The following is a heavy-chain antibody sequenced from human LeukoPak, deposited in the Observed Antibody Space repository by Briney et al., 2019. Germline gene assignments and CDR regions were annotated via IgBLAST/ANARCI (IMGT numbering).Heavy chain of an antibody. CDR1: GGSFSGYY. CDR2: IYYSGST. Sequence: TLSLTCAVYGGSFSGYYWSWIRQHPGKGLEWIGYIYYSGSTYYNPSLKSRVTISVDTSKNQFSLKLSSVTAADTAVYYCARTTWTTTVTSHGYYFDYWGQGTLVTVSS. D-gene: IGHD4-11*01. V-gene: IGHV4-31*11. CDR3: ARTTWTTTVTSHGYYFDY. J-gene: IGHJ4*02.